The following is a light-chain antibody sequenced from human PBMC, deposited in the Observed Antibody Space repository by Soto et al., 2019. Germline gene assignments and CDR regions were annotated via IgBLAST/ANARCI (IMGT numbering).Light chain of an antibody. CDR1: QSVSSSY. CDR2: GAS. CDR3: QQYDKWFSIT. Sequence: PGERVTLSCNANQSVSSSYLTWYQQKPGQAPPLLIYGASNRATGIPARFSGSGSGTEFTLTISRLEPEDFAVYYCQQYDKWFSITFGQGTRLDIK. V-gene: IGKV3-20*01. J-gene: IGKJ5*01.